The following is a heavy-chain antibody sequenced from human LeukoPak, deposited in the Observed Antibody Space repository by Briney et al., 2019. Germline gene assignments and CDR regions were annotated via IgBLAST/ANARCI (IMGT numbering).Heavy chain of an antibody. CDR1: GYTFTTYD. D-gene: IGHD2-2*01. Sequence: GASVKVSCKASGYTFTTYDINWVRQATGQGLECMGWMNPNSGDTGYAQKFQGRITMTRNTSISTAYMELSSLRSEDTAVYYCARDPPNCSSTSCYGEGDDYWGQGTLVTVSS. J-gene: IGHJ4*02. CDR3: ARDPPNCSSTSCYGEGDDY. CDR2: MNPNSGDT. V-gene: IGHV1-8*01.